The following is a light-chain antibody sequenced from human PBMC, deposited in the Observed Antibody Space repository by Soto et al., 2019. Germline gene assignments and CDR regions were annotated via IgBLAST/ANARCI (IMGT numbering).Light chain of an antibody. Sequence: EIVMTQSPATLAVSPGERATLSCRASQSVSSNLAWYQQKPGQAPRLLIYGASTRATGIPARFSGSGSGTEFTLTCSSLQSEGFAVEKSEQYPGCRKTFGEGTKVDIK. CDR3: EQYPGCRKT. CDR2: GAS. J-gene: IGKJ1*01. V-gene: IGKV3-15*01. CDR1: QSVSSN.